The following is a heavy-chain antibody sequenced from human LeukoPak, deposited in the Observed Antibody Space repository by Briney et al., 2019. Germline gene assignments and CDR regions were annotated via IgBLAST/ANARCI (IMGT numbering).Heavy chain of an antibody. D-gene: IGHD2-2*01. V-gene: IGHV3-15*01. CDR1: GFTFSNAW. CDR3: TTDTIVVVPAARGGDTWFDP. J-gene: IGHJ5*02. CDR2: IKSKTDGGTT. Sequence: GGSLRLSSAASGFTFSNAWMSWVRQAPGKGLEWVGRIKSKTDGGTTDYAAPVKGRFTISRDDSKNTLYLQMNSLKTEDTAVYYCTTDTIVVVPAARGGDTWFDPWGQGTLVTVSS.